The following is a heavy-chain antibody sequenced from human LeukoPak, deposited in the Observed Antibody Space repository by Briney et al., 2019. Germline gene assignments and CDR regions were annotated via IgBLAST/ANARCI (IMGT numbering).Heavy chain of an antibody. D-gene: IGHD5-18*01. J-gene: IGHJ1*01. Sequence: SVTVSCKAAAGTLDNFAIIWVRQAPGQGLEWMGGINPIFDTPNYAQKFQDRVKITMDESTTTVYMELSSLRFEDTAVYYCARDGRGYGFAEYFQYWGLGTLVTVSS. V-gene: IGHV1-69*05. CDR3: ARDGRGYGFAEYFQY. CDR2: INPIFDTP. CDR1: AGTLDNFA.